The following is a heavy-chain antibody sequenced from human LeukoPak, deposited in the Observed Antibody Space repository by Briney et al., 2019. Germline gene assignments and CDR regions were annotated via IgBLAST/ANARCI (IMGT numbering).Heavy chain of an antibody. J-gene: IGHJ4*01. CDR3: TTREIVVEPAQTSMVRGVLWRSDF. D-gene: IGHD3-10*01. CDR2: YPKEGER. Sequence: GASVKVSCKVSGDTLTELSMHWVRQAPGKGLEWMGGYPKEGERVYAQNFQGRFTMTEDTSSGTAYMELNSLRSEDTAVYYCTTREIVVEPAQTSMVRGVLWRSDFWGHGTLVTVSS. V-gene: IGHV1-24*01. CDR1: GDTLTELS.